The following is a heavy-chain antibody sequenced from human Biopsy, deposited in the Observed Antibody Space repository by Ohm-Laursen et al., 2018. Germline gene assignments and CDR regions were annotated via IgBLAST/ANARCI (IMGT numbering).Heavy chain of an antibody. CDR2: ITSRSGYK. J-gene: IGHJ6*02. CDR1: GFSFTSYT. CDR3: ASLGLVWFGELLSVPFGMDV. Sequence: SLRLSCTAAGFSFTSYTMSWVRQVPGKGLEWVSSITSRSGYKYYADSVKGRFTISRDNAKNSLYLQMNSLRAEDTAVYFCASLGLVWFGELLSVPFGMDVWGQGTKVTVSS. D-gene: IGHD3-10*01. V-gene: IGHV3-21*01.